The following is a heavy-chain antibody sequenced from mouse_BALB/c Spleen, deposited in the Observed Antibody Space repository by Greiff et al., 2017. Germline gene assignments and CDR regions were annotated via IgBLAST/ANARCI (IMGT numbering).Heavy chain of an antibody. CDR1: GYTFTDYE. J-gene: IGHJ3*01. CDR3: TRLGMITTETWFAY. D-gene: IGHD2-4*01. V-gene: IGHV1-15*01. CDR2: IDPETGGT. Sequence: QVQLQQSGAELVRPGASVTLSCKASGYTFTDYEMHWVKQTPVHGLEWIGAIDPETGGTAYNQKFKGKATLTADKSSSTAYMELRSLTSEDSAVYYCTRLGMITTETWFAYGGQGTLVTVSA.